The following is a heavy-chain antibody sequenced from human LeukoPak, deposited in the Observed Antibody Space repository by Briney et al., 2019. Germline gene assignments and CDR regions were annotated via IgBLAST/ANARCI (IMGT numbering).Heavy chain of an antibody. CDR3: ARVGKTAKGSYYGMDV. D-gene: IGHD3-10*01. CDR1: GYTFTGYY. Sequence: ASVKVSCKASGYTFTGYYMHWVRQAPGQGLEWMGWINPNSGGTNYAQKFQGRVTMTRDTSISTAYMELSRLGSDDTAVYYCARVGKTAKGSYYGMDVWGQGTTVTVSS. V-gene: IGHV1-2*02. CDR2: INPNSGGT. J-gene: IGHJ6*02.